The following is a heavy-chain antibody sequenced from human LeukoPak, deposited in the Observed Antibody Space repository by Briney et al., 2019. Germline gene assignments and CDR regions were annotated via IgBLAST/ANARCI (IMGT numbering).Heavy chain of an antibody. V-gene: IGHV4-4*08. CDR2: VYTSGST. Sequence: SETLSLTCTVSRGSISTYFWSWIRQPPGKGLEWIGRVYTSGSTNYNPSLKSRVNISLDTPKNQFSLKLISVTAADTAVYFCARLQWLSTPFFDYWGQGTLVTVSS. D-gene: IGHD6-19*01. CDR1: RGSISTYF. CDR3: ARLQWLSTPFFDY. J-gene: IGHJ4*02.